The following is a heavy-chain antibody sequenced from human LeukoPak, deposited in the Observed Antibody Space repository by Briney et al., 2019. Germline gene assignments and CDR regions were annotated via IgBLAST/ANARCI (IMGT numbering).Heavy chain of an antibody. CDR3: ARVRVGSSWREKYYYYYYGMDV. V-gene: IGHV4-59*01. J-gene: IGHJ6*02. CDR1: GGSISSYY. CDR2: IYYSGTT. D-gene: IGHD6-13*01. Sequence: PSETLSLTCTVSGGSISSYYWSWTRQPPGKGLEWIGYIYYSGTTNYNPSLKSRVTISVDTSKNQFSLKLSSVTAADTAVYYCARVRVGSSWREKYYYYYYGMDVWGQGTTVTVSS.